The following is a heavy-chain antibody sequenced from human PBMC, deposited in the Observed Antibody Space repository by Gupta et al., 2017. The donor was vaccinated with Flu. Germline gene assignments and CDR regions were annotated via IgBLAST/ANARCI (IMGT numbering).Heavy chain of an antibody. CDR3: AGGVGYAAFDF. V-gene: IGHV4-39*01. J-gene: IGHJ4*02. Sequence: QLQLQGSGPGLVKPSETLSLSCTVPGGSICTSNYYWALIRQPPGKGLEWIGTLYYSGTTYYNPSLRSRATMSLDTSRNQFSLKVRSVTAADTAVYDCAGGVGYAAFDFWGQGSLVTVSS. CDR2: LYYSGTT. D-gene: IGHD2-2*01. CDR1: GGSICTSNYY.